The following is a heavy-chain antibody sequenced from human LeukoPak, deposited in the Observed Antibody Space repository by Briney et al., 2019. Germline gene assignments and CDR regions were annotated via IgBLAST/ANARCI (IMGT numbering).Heavy chain of an antibody. Sequence: SGTLSLTCTVSGGSINNYYWSWIRQPAGKGLEWIGHIYTSGNTNYNYNPSLKSRVSMSIDTSKNQFSLKLSSVTAADTAVYYCARDLSADIVATPDAFDIWGQGTMVTVSS. D-gene: IGHD5-12*01. V-gene: IGHV4-4*07. J-gene: IGHJ3*02. CDR1: GGSINNYY. CDR3: ARDLSADIVATPDAFDI. CDR2: IYTSGNTNY.